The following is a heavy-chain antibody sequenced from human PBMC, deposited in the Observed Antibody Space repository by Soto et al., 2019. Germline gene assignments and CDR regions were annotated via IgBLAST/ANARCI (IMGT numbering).Heavy chain of an antibody. Sequence: GGSLRLSCAASGFTFSSYAMSWVRQAPGKGLEWVSAISGSGGSTYYADSVKGRFTISRDNSKNTLYLQMNSLRAEDTAVYYCATTSGRYGSGSYAYWGQGTLVTVSS. J-gene: IGHJ4*02. CDR3: ATTSGRYGSGSYAY. D-gene: IGHD3-10*01. CDR1: GFTFSSYA. CDR2: ISGSGGST. V-gene: IGHV3-23*01.